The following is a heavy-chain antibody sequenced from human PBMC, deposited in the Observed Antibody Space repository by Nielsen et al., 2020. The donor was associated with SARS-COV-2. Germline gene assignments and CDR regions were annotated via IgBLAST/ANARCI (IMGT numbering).Heavy chain of an antibody. CDR3: ASTDILTGYSYYYYMDV. CDR2: IYYSGST. V-gene: IGHV4-31*03. D-gene: IGHD3-9*01. Sequence: SETLSLTCTVSGGSISSGGYFWSWIRQHPGKGLEWIGYIYYSGSTSYNPSLKSRVTISVDTSKNQFSLKLNSVTAADTAVYYCASTDILTGYSYYYYMDVWGKGTTVTVSS. CDR1: GGSISSGGYF. J-gene: IGHJ6*03.